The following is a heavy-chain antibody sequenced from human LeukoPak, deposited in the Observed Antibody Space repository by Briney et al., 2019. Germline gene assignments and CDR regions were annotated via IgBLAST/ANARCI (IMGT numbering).Heavy chain of an antibody. CDR1: GGTFSSYA. CDR3: ARAVAVAGTINAFDI. Sequence: SVKVSCKASGGTFSSYAISWVRQAPGQGLEGMGGIIPIFGTANYAQKFQGRVTITADESTSTAYMELSSLRSEDTAVYYCARAVAVAGTINAFDIWGQGTMVTVSS. D-gene: IGHD6-19*01. CDR2: IIPIFGTA. V-gene: IGHV1-69*13. J-gene: IGHJ3*02.